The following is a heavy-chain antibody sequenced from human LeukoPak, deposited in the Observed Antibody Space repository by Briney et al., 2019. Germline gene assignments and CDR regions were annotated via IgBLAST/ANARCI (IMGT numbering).Heavy chain of an antibody. J-gene: IGHJ1*01. CDR3: AQQVGYCSSGSCYFTY. V-gene: IGHV3-23*01. CDR2: ISNTGGST. D-gene: IGHD2-15*01. Sequence: QPGGSLRLSCAASGFSFNTYAMSWVRQAPGKGLEWVSAISNTGGSTYYADSVKDRFTISRDKSKNTLSLQMNSLRAEDTAVYYCAQQVGYCSSGSCYFTYWGQGTLVTVSS. CDR1: GFSFNTYA.